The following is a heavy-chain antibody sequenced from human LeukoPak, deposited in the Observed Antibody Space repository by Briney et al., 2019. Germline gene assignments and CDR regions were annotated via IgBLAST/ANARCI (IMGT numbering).Heavy chain of an antibody. V-gene: IGHV3-21*01. J-gene: IGHJ4*02. CDR1: GFTFSSYS. D-gene: IGHD6-13*01. CDR2: ISSSSSYI. Sequence: GGSLRLSCAASGFTFSSYSMNWVRQAPGKGLEWVSSISSSSSYIYYADSVKGRFTISRDNAKNSLCLQMNSLRAEDTAVYYCARLTSAAAGLFDYWGQGTLVTVSS. CDR3: ARLTSAAAGLFDY.